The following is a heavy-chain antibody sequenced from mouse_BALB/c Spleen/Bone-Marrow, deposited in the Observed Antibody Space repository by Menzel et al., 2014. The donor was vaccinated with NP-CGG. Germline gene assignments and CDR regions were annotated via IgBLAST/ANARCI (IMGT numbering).Heavy chain of an antibody. D-gene: IGHD1-2*01. CDR3: ARGNGYHFDY. J-gene: IGHJ2*01. Sequence: DVQLQESGPSLVKPSQTLSLTCSVTGDSITSSYWNWIRKFPGNKLEYMGYISYSGNAYYNPSLKSRIFLTRDTSKNQYYLQLNSVTTEDTATYFCARGNGYHFDYWGQGTTLTVSS. CDR2: ISYSGNA. V-gene: IGHV3-8*02. CDR1: GDSITSSY.